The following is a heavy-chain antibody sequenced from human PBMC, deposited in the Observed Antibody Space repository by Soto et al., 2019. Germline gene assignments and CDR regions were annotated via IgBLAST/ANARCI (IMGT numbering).Heavy chain of an antibody. CDR2: VSRSSSYI. Sequence: EVQLVESGGGLVKPGGSLGLSCAASGFTFSGHTINWVRQAPGKGLEWVSSVSRSSSYIYYADSVKGRFTVSRDDAEKSLYLQMNSLRAEDTAIYYCARCMGFDGSGYAFFDSWGQGTQVTVSS. D-gene: IGHD3-10*01. V-gene: IGHV3-21*01. CDR1: GFTFSGHT. CDR3: ARCMGFDGSGYAFFDS. J-gene: IGHJ4*02.